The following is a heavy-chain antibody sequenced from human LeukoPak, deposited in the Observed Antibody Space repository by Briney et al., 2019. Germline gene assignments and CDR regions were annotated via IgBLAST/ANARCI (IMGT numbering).Heavy chain of an antibody. CDR1: GYTFTDYA. V-gene: IGHV1-3*03. CDR3: ARSQYLPYFDS. Sequence: ASVKVSCKASGYTFTDYAIHWVRQAPGQSLEWMGWIIAGNGDTKYAHEFWGRVTITRDTSATTAYLVLSTLRSEDMAVYYCARSQYLPYFDSWGQGTLVTVSS. CDR2: IIAGNGDT. J-gene: IGHJ4*02. D-gene: IGHD2-2*02.